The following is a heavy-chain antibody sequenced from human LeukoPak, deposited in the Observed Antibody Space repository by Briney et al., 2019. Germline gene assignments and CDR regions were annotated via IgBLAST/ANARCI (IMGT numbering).Heavy chain of an antibody. Sequence: GGSLRLSCAASGFSFSTYAMSWVRQAPGKGLEWVSDISGSGGSTHYADSEKGRFTISRDNSKNTLYLQMNSLRAEDTAVYYCAKAPRDSSGYFLYCLDHWGQGTLVTVSS. CDR2: ISGSGGST. CDR3: AKAPRDSSGYFLYCLDH. D-gene: IGHD3-22*01. CDR1: GFSFSTYA. J-gene: IGHJ4*02. V-gene: IGHV3-23*01.